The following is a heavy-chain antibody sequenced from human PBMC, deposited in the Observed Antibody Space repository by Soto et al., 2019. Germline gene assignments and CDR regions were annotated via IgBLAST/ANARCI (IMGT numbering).Heavy chain of an antibody. D-gene: IGHD2-2*01. CDR2: IYYSGST. V-gene: IGHV4-59*01. CDR3: ARAIIVVVPAAPSPFYYYMDV. Sequence: PSETLSLTCTVSGGSISSYYWSWIRQPPGKGLEWIGYIYYSGSTNYNPSLKSRVTISVDTSKNQFSLKLSSVTAADTAVYYCARAIIVVVPAAPSPFYYYMDVWGKGTTVTVSS. J-gene: IGHJ6*03. CDR1: GGSISSYY.